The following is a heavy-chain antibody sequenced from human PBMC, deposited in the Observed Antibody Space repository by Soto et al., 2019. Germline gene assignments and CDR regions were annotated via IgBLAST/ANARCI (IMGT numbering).Heavy chain of an antibody. CDR2: TYRGGTT. D-gene: IGHD1-1*01. V-gene: IGHV4-38-2*01. Sequence: SETLSLTCDVSGYSITSGYYWGWIRLPPGKGLEWIGSTYRGGTTYYNPSLKSRATISADTSKNQFSLKVNSVTAADTAVYYCARHRNWKVDYWGQGTLVTVSS. CDR1: GYSITSGYY. J-gene: IGHJ4*02. CDR3: ARHRNWKVDY.